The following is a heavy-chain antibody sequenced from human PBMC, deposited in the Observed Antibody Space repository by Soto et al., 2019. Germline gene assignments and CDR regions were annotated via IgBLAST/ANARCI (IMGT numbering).Heavy chain of an antibody. CDR1: GYTFASHD. D-gene: IGHD1-1*01. CDR3: ARGLDATGTTGWFDP. Sequence: QVQLAQSGAEVKKPGASVKVSCKASGYTFASHDINWVRQATGQGLEWMGWMNPNSGNTGYAQKFQGRVTMTRNTSISTACMELSSLRSEDTAVYYCARGLDATGTTGWFDPWGQGTLVTVSS. CDR2: MNPNSGNT. J-gene: IGHJ5*02. V-gene: IGHV1-8*01.